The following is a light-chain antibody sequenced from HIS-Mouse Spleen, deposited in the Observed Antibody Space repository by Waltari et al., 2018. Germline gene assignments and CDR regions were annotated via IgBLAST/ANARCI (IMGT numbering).Light chain of an antibody. J-gene: IGLJ1*01. CDR3: SSYAGSNNGV. Sequence: QSALTQPPSASGSPGQSVTISCTGTSSYVGGYHYVSWYQPHPGKAPKPMIYEVSKRPSGVPDRFSGSKSGNTASLTVSGLQAEDEADYYCSSYAGSNNGVFGTGTKVTVL. CDR2: EVS. V-gene: IGLV2-8*01. CDR1: SSYVGGYHY.